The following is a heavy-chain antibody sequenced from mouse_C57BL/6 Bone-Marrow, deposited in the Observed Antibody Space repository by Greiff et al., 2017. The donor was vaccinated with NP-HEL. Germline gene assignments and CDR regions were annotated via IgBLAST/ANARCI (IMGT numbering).Heavy chain of an antibody. Sequence: VQLKEPGAELVKPGASVKLSCKASGYTFTSYWMHWVKQRPGQGLEWIGMIHPNSGSTNYNEKFKRKATLTVDKSSSTAYMQLISLTSEDSAVYYCANLLCLDYWGKGTTLTVSS. D-gene: IGHD2-1*01. J-gene: IGHJ2*01. V-gene: IGHV1-64*01. CDR1: GYTFTSYW. CDR3: ANLLCLDY. CDR2: IHPNSGST.